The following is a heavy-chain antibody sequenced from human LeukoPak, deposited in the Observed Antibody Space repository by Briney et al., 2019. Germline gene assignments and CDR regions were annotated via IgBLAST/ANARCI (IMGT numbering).Heavy chain of an antibody. Sequence: ASVKVSCKASGYTFTSYYMHWVRQAPGQGLEWMGIINPSGGSTSYAQKFQGRVTMTRDTSTSTVYMELSSLRSEDTAAYYCARSRTSWEPDYWGQGTLVTVSS. V-gene: IGHV1-46*01. CDR3: ARSRTSWEPDY. J-gene: IGHJ4*02. CDR2: INPSGGST. D-gene: IGHD2-2*01. CDR1: GYTFTSYY.